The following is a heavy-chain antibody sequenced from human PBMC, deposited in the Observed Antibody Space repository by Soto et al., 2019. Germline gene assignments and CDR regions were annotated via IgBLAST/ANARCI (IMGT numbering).Heavy chain of an antibody. V-gene: IGHV3-33*01. Sequence: GGSLRLSCAASGFTFSTSGMHWVRQAPGRGLEWVAVIWHDGRKTYYVDSVKGRFTISRDNPKNTLYLQMNSLRAEDTAVYYCARGAFFAAAGLFDSWGQGTLVTVSS. CDR3: ARGAFFAAAGLFDS. J-gene: IGHJ4*02. D-gene: IGHD6-25*01. CDR2: IWHDGRKT. CDR1: GFTFSTSG.